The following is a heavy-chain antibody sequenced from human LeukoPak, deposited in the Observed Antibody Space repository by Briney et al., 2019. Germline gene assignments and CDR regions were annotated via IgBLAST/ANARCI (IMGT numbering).Heavy chain of an antibody. CDR3: AKDINYYDSSGLLGDY. J-gene: IGHJ4*02. V-gene: IGHV3-30*02. CDR2: IYYDGSKT. CDR1: GFTFSSFG. D-gene: IGHD3-22*01. Sequence: GGSLRLSCAASGFTFSSFGMHWVRQAPGKGLEWAAFIYYDGSKTYYADSVKGRFTISRDNSKNTLFLQMNSLRAEDTAVYYCAKDINYYDSSGLLGDYWGLGTLVTVSS.